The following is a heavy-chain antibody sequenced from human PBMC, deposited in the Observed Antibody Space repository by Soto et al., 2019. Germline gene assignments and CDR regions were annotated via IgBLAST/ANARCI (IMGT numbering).Heavy chain of an antibody. CDR3: ARSDLRSDFWSGHFDY. CDR2: IYPGDSDT. D-gene: IGHD3-3*01. Sequence: GESLKISCKGSGYSFTSYWIGWVRQMPGKGLEWMGIIYPGDSDTRYSPSFQGQVTISADKSISTAYLQWSSLKASDTAMYYCARSDLRSDFWSGHFDYWGQGTLVTVSS. CDR1: GYSFTSYW. V-gene: IGHV5-51*01. J-gene: IGHJ4*02.